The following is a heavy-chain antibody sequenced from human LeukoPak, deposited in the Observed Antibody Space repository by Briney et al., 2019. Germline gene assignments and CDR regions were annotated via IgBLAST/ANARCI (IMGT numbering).Heavy chain of an antibody. CDR1: GGSISSSNW. V-gene: IGHV4-4*02. CDR3: ARNTRLRQHFDY. CDR2: IYHSGST. Sequence: SGTLSLTCAVSGGSISSSNWWSWVRQPPGKGLEWIGEIYHSGSTNYNPSLESRVTISVDKPKNQFSLKLSSVTAADTAVYYCARNTRLRQHFDYWGQGTLVTVSS. J-gene: IGHJ4*02. D-gene: IGHD3-16*01.